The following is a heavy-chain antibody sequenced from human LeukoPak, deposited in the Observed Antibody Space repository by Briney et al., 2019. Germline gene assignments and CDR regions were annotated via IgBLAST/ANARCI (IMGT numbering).Heavy chain of an antibody. CDR1: GYIFNDYY. Sequence: ASVKVSCKASGYIFNDYYIHWVRQAPGQGLEWMGWINPNSGGTNYAQKFQGRVTMTRDTSISTAYMELSRLRSDDTAVYYCARLLYYDSSGWGQGTLVTVSS. D-gene: IGHD3-22*01. V-gene: IGHV1-2*02. CDR2: INPNSGGT. J-gene: IGHJ4*02. CDR3: ARLLYYDSSG.